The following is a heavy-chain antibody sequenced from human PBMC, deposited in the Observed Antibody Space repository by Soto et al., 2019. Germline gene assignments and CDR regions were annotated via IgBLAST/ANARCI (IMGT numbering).Heavy chain of an antibody. J-gene: IGHJ4*02. CDR3: ARDRYSSGWYDFDV. Sequence: QVQLVESGGGVVQPGRSLRLSCAASGFTFSSYGMHWVRQAPGKGLEWVAVIWYDGSNKYYADSVKGRFTISRDNSKNTLYLQMNILRPEDTAVYYCARDRYSSGWYDFDVWGQGTLVTVSS. D-gene: IGHD6-19*01. V-gene: IGHV3-33*01. CDR2: IWYDGSNK. CDR1: GFTFSSYG.